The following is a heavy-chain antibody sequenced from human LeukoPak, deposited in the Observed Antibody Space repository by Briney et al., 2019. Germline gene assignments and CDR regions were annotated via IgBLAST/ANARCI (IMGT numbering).Heavy chain of an antibody. J-gene: IGHJ4*02. CDR1: GLTFSSYA. Sequence: GGSLRLSCAASGLTFSSYAMHWVRQAPGKGLEWVAVISYDGSNKYYADSVKGRFTISRDNSKNRLYLQMNSLRAEDTAVYYCAREHQTNGILDYWGQGTLVTVSS. CDR3: AREHQTNGILDY. V-gene: IGHV3-30*04. CDR2: ISYDGSNK. D-gene: IGHD1/OR15-1a*01.